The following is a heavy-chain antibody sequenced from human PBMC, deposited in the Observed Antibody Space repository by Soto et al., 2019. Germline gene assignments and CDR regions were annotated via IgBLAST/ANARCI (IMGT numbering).Heavy chain of an antibody. V-gene: IGHV1-8*01. Sequence: ASVRVSCQASGYTFTSYDIIWVRQATGQGLEWMGWMNPNSGHTAYAQRFQGRVSMTKDTSTSTAYMELRSLRSDDTAVYYCARDYEWFGELSPWGQGTLVTVSS. CDR1: GYTFTSYD. J-gene: IGHJ5*02. CDR3: ARDYEWFGELSP. CDR2: MNPNSGHT. D-gene: IGHD3-10*01.